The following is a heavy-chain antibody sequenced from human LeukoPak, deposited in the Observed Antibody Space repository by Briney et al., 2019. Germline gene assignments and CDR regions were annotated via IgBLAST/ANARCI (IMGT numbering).Heavy chain of an antibody. V-gene: IGHV3-7*01. D-gene: IGHD3-22*01. Sequence: GGSLRLSCAASGFTFSGYSMTWVRQAPGKGLEWVANMMQDGSEKYYVDSVWGRFTISRDNAENSLYLQMNSLRAEDSAVYYCARTDYYDSSGPRYSAYWGQGTLVTVSS. CDR3: ARTDYYDSSGPRYSAY. CDR2: MMQDGSEK. J-gene: IGHJ4*02. CDR1: GFTFSGYS.